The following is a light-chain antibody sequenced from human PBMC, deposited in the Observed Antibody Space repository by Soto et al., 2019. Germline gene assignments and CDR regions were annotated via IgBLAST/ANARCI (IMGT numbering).Light chain of an antibody. J-gene: IGKJ1*01. Sequence: EIVLTQSPGTLSLSPGERATLSCRASQSVSSTNLAWYQQKPGQAPRLLIYGASSRAAGIPDRFSGSGSGTDFTLTINRLEPEDFAVYYCQQYGSSPLWTFGQGTKVDIK. CDR2: GAS. V-gene: IGKV3-20*01. CDR1: QSVSSTN. CDR3: QQYGSSPLWT.